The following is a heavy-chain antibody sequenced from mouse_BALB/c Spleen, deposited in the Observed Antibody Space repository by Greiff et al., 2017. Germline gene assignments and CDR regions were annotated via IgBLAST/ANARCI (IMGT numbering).Heavy chain of an antibody. V-gene: IGHV5-12-2*01. CDR3: ARQRDSWFAY. CDR2: ISNGGGST. J-gene: IGHJ3*01. CDR1: GFTFSSYT. Sequence: EVQGVESGGGLVQPGGSLKLSCAASGFTFSSYTMSWVRQTPEKRLEWVAYISNGGGSTYYPDTVKGRFTISRDNAKNTLYLQMSSLKSEDTAMYYSARQRDSWFAYWDQGTLVAVSA.